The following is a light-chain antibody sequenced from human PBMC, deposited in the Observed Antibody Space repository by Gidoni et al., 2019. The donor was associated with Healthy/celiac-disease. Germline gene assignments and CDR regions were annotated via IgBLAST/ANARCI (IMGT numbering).Light chain of an antibody. CDR3: CSYAGSYPL. CDR2: DVS. CDR1: SSDVGGYNY. V-gene: IGLV2-11*01. Sequence: QSALTQPRSVSGSPGQSVTISCTGTSSDVGGYNYVSWYQQHPGKAPKLMIYDVSKRPSGVPDRFSGSKSGNTASLTISGLQAEVEADYYCCSYAGSYPLFGGGTKLTVL. J-gene: IGLJ2*01.